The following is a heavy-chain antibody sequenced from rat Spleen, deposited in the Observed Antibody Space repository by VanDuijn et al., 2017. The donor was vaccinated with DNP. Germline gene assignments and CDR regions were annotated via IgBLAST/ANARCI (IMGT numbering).Heavy chain of an antibody. CDR2: ISYDGGST. V-gene: IGHV5-7*01. CDR1: GFTFSDYN. Sequence: EVQLVGSGGGSVQSGRSLKLSCAASGFTFSDYNMAWVRQAPKKGLEWVATISYDGGSTYHRDSVKGRFTISRDNAKNTQYLQMDILRSEDTATYYCARSVRATSYYAMDAGGQGVMVTVSS. CDR3: ARSVRATSYYAMDA. J-gene: IGHJ4*01. D-gene: IGHD1-3*01.